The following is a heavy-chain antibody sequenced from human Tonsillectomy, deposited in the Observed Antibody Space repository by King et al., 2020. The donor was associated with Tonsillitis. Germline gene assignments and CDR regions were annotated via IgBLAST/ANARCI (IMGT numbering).Heavy chain of an antibody. CDR1: GGSFSGYY. J-gene: IGHJ4*02. D-gene: IGHD6-6*01. V-gene: IGHV4-34*01. Sequence: VQLQQWGAGLLKPSETLSLTCAVYGGSFSGYYWSWIRQPPGKGLEWIGEINHSGSTNYNPSLKSRVTISIVTSKNQFSLKLSSVTAADTAEYYCARVGTRIAARRFDYWGQGTLVTVSS. CDR3: ARVGTRIAARRFDY. CDR2: INHSGST.